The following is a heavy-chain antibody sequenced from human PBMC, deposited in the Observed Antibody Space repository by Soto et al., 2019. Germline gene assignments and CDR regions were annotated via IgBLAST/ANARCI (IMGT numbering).Heavy chain of an antibody. J-gene: IGHJ5*02. V-gene: IGHV1-69*12. CDR3: ARDGDPQSAFWTGPLGGGRFDP. D-gene: IGHD2-21*01. Sequence: QVQLVQSGAEVKKPGSSVNVSCKTSGGTFGNSAVTWVRQAPGQGLEWLGGIVPMFGTANYAQKFQGRVTITADAATXTXXXEXXSLKTDDTAVYYCARDGDPQSAFWTGPLGGGRFDPWGQGTLVTVSS. CDR2: IVPMFGTA. CDR1: GGTFGNSA.